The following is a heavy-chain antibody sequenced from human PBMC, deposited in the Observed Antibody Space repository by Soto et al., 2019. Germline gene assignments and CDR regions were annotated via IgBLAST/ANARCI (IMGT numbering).Heavy chain of an antibody. Sequence: LSCVVSGFTFSDHYMNWVRQAPGKGLQWVAYISSRSSEINYADPVKGRFTISRDNAKNSVFLHMTSLTAEDTGVYFCARGDGAVGAAIDIWGQGTLVTVSS. CDR1: GFTFSDHY. J-gene: IGHJ4*02. CDR3: ARGDGAVGAAIDI. D-gene: IGHD2-15*01. CDR2: ISSRSSEI. V-gene: IGHV3-11*06.